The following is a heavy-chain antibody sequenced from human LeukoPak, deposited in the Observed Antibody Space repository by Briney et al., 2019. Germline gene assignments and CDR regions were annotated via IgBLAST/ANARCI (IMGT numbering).Heavy chain of an antibody. Sequence: PGGSLRLSCAASGFTFSSYGMQWVRQAPGKGLEWVAFIRYDGSNKYYADSVKGRFTISRDNSKNTLYLQMNSLRAEDTAVYYCARDSKWMATIGYFDYWGQGTLVTVSS. V-gene: IGHV3-30*02. CDR3: ARDSKWMATIGYFDY. J-gene: IGHJ4*02. D-gene: IGHD5-24*01. CDR2: IRYDGSNK. CDR1: GFTFSSYG.